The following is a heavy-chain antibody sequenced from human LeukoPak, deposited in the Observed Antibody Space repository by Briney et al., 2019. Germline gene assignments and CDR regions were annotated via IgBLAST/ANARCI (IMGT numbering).Heavy chain of an antibody. V-gene: IGHV4-39*02. J-gene: IGHJ4*02. CDR2: IYYSGST. D-gene: IGHD2-15*01. Sequence: WMRQAPGKGLEWIGSIYYSGSTYYNPSLKSRVTISVDTSKNQFSLKLSSVTAADTAVYYCARDYSFDYWGQGTLVTVSS. CDR3: ARDYSFDY.